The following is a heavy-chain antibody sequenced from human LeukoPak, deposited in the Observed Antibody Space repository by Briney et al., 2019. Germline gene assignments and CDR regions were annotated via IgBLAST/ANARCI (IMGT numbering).Heavy chain of an antibody. CDR3: ARVGKDSSGFDY. J-gene: IGHJ4*02. D-gene: IGHD3-22*01. V-gene: IGHV4-61*08. CDR2: IYYSGST. CDR1: GGSISSGGYY. Sequence: SETLSLTCTVSGGSISSGGYYWSWIRQPPGKGLEWIGYIYYSGSTNYNPSLKSRVTISVDTSKNQFSLKLSSVTAADTAVYYCARVGKDSSGFDYWGQGTLVTVSS.